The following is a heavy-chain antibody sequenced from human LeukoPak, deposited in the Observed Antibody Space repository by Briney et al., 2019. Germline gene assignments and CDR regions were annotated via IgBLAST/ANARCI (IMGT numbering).Heavy chain of an antibody. D-gene: IGHD2-21*01. CDR3: SRVSSSMSTPGGDC. CDR1: GFTFGTYW. V-gene: IGHV3-74*01. J-gene: IGHJ4*02. CDR2: ISPDGSTP. Sequence: GGSLRLSCAASGFTFGTYWMHWVHQAPGKGLVWVSRISPDGSTPSYAHSVKGRFTISRDNAKGTQYLQLNSRRAEDTSVYYCSRVSSSMSTPGGDCWVQGTLVTVSS.